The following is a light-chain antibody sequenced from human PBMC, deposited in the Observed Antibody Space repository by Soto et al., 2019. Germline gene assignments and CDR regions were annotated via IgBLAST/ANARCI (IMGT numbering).Light chain of an antibody. J-gene: IGLJ3*02. V-gene: IGLV7-46*01. CDR1: TGAVTSSHY. Sequence: QSVVTQEPSLTVSPGGTVTLTCGSTTGAVTSSHYPYWFQQKPGQAPRTLIYDTSNKHSWTPARFSGSLLVGKAALTLAGAQTDDEADHYCLLSYSGTSWVFGGGTKLTVL. CDR3: LLSYSGTSWV. CDR2: DTS.